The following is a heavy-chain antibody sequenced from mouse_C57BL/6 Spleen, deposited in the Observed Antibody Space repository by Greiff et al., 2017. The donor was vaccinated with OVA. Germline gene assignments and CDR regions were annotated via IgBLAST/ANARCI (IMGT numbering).Heavy chain of an antibody. CDR2: IYPGSGNT. D-gene: IGHD2-3*01. CDR1: GYTFTDYY. CDR3: ARSGDGYYGFAY. V-gene: IGHV1-76*01. J-gene: IGHJ3*01. Sequence: QVQLQQSGAELVRPGASVKLSCKASGYTFTDYYINWVKQRPGQGLEWIARIYPGSGNTYYNEKFKGKATLTAEKSSSTAYMQLSSLTSEDSAVYFCARSGDGYYGFAYWGQGTLVTVSA.